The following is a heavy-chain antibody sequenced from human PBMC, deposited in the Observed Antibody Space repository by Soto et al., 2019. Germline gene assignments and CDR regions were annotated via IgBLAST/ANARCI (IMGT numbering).Heavy chain of an antibody. J-gene: IGHJ6*02. CDR2: IIPVFGTA. CDR3: ARDKDRVPLGGNYYYAIDV. Sequence: GASVKVSCKASGGTFSSYAISWVRQAPGQGLEWMGGIIPVFGTADYTQKFQARVTITADESTTTSYMELRGLRSEDTALYFCARDKDRVPLGGNYYYAIDVWGQGTTVTVSS. D-gene: IGHD2-2*01. CDR1: GGTFSSYA. V-gene: IGHV1-69*13.